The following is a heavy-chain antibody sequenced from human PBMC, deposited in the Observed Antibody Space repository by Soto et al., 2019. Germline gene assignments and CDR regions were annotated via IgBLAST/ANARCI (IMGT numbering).Heavy chain of an antibody. CDR2: ISGSGGST. D-gene: IGHD4-17*01. V-gene: IGHV3-23*01. Sequence: PGGSLRLSCAASGFTFSSYAMSWVRQAPGKGLEWVSAISGSGGSTYYADSVKGRFTISRDNSKNTLYLQMNSLRAEDTAVYYCATVFSYCGDPPYGMDVRGQGSTDTGS. CDR3: ATVFSYCGDPPYGMDV. CDR1: GFTFSSYA. J-gene: IGHJ6*02.